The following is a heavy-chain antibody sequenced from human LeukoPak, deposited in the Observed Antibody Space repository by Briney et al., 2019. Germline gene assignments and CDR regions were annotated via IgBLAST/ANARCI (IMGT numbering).Heavy chain of an antibody. CDR1: GYTFTGYY. CDR3: ARGPPRSTVVVINFDY. CDR2: INPNSGGT. V-gene: IGHV1-2*02. D-gene: IGHD3-22*01. Sequence: ASVKVSCKASGYTFTGYYMHWVRQAPGQGLEWMGWINPNSGGTNYAQKFQGRVTMTRDTSISTAYMELSRLRSDDTAVYYCARGPPRSTVVVINFDYWGQGTLVTVSS. J-gene: IGHJ4*02.